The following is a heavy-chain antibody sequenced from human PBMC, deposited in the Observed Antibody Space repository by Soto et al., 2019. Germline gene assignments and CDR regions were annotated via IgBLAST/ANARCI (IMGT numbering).Heavy chain of an antibody. D-gene: IGHD4-17*01. CDR1: GFSFSTFA. CDR2: IISTGIST. Sequence: LRLSCAASGFSFSTFAMTWVRQAPGKGLEWVSTIISTGISTYYADSVKGRFTISRANSKNTLYLQMNSQRAEDSAVYYCAKGNYGDYGGFDPWGQGTLVTVSS. CDR3: AKGNYGDYGGFDP. J-gene: IGHJ5*02. V-gene: IGHV3-23*01.